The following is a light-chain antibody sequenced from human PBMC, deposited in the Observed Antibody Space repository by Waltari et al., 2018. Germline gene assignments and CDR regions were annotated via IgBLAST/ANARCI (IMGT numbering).Light chain of an antibody. J-gene: IGLJ2*01. CDR2: YSS. CDR1: SSNIGSPYN. Sequence: QSVLTQPPSVSGAPGQRVTISCTGSSSNIGSPYNVHWYQQVPGRAPKLLIYYSSHRPSGFPDRFSGSKSGTSASLAITVLQAEDEAEYFCQSYDSGLNGLFFGGGTKVTVL. V-gene: IGLV1-40*01. CDR3: QSYDSGLNGLF.